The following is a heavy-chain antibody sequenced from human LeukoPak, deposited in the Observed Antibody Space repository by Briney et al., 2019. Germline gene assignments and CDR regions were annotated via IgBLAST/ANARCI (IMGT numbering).Heavy chain of an antibody. Sequence: PGRSLRLSCAASGFTFSTYGMHWVRQTPDKGLEWVAVISDDGSNKYYADSVKGRFTISRDNSKDTLYLQMNSLRPEDTAVYYCAKAFYSSGNSFLIDYWGQGTLVIVSS. CDR3: AKAFYSSGNSFLIDY. J-gene: IGHJ4*02. V-gene: IGHV3-30*18. CDR1: GFTFSTYG. D-gene: IGHD3-22*01. CDR2: ISDDGSNK.